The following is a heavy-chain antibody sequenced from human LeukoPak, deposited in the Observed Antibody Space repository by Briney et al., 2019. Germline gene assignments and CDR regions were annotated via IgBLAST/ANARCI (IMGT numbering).Heavy chain of an antibody. CDR2: IFYSGST. D-gene: IGHD3-9*01. Sequence: SETLSLTCTVSGGSISSSSYYWAWIRQPPGKGLEWIGSIFYSGSTYYNPSLNNRVSISKDTSKNQFSLKVSSVTAADTAVYYCARDLTGYSSIQFDPWGQGTLVTVSS. J-gene: IGHJ5*02. CDR1: GGSISSSSYY. V-gene: IGHV4-39*07. CDR3: ARDLTGYSSIQFDP.